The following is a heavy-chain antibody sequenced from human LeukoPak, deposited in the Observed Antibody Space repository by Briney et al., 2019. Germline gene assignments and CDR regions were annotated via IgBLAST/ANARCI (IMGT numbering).Heavy chain of an antibody. CDR2: ISWNSGSI. D-gene: IGHD6-13*01. CDR3: AKDIAGSSRRSSYGMDV. J-gene: IGHJ6*02. Sequence: SLRLSCAASGFTFDDYAMHWVRQAPGKGLEWVSGISWNSGSIGYADSVKGRFTISRDNAKNSLYLQMNSLRAEDTALYYCAKDIAGSSRRSSYGMDVWGQGTTVTVSS. CDR1: GFTFDDYA. V-gene: IGHV3-9*01.